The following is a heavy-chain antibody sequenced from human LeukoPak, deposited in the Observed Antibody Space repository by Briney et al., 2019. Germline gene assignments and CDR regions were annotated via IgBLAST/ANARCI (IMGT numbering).Heavy chain of an antibody. CDR1: GYSISSGYY. J-gene: IGHJ6*03. CDR3: ARVDQLLSYYMDV. Sequence: SETLSLTCAVSGYSISSGYYWGWIRQPPGKGLEWIGSIYHSGSTYYNPSLKSRVTISVDTSKNQLSLKLSSVTAADTAVYYCARVDQLLSYYMDVWGKGTTVTVSS. CDR2: IYHSGST. D-gene: IGHD2-2*01. V-gene: IGHV4-38-2*01.